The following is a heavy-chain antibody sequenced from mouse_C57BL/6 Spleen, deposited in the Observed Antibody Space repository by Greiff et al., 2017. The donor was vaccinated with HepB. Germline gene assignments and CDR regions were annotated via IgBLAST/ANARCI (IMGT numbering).Heavy chain of an antibody. CDR1: GYTFTSYW. D-gene: IGHD2-3*01. CDR3: ARSGIWLLFDY. J-gene: IGHJ2*01. V-gene: IGHV1-53*01. CDR2: INPSNGGT. Sequence: VQLQQPGTELVKPGASVKLSCKASGYTFTSYWMHWVKQRPGQGLEWIGNINPSNGGTKYNEKFKSKATLTVDKPSRTAYMQLSSLTSEDSSVYYCARSGIWLLFDYWGKRTTLTVSS.